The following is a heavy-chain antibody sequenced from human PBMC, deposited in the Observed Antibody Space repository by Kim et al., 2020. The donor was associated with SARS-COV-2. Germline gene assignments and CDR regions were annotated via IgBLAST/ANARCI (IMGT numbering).Heavy chain of an antibody. J-gene: IGHJ4*02. D-gene: IGHD6-19*01. Sequence: ASVKVSCKASGYSFTSYDINWVRQATGQGLEWMGLVNPNSGNTGYAQKFQGRVTMSRNTVTSTAYMELSSLRSEDTAVYYCASGPSGWYDYWGQGTLVTVSS. CDR2: VNPNSGNT. V-gene: IGHV1-8*02. CDR1: GYSFTSYD. CDR3: ASGPSGWYDY.